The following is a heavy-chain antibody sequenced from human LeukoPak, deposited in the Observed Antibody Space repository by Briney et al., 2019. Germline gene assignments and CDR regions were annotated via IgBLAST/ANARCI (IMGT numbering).Heavy chain of an antibody. V-gene: IGHV1-46*01. D-gene: IGHD1-26*01. CDR1: GYTFTRYY. J-gene: IGHJ4*02. Sequence: ASVRVSCKASGYTFTRYYMHWVGQAPGQGLEWMGIINPSGGSTSYAQKFQGRVTMTRDTSTSTVYMELSSLRSETTAVYYCAREWGGSYRPFDYWGQGTLVTVSS. CDR3: AREWGGSYRPFDY. CDR2: INPSGGST.